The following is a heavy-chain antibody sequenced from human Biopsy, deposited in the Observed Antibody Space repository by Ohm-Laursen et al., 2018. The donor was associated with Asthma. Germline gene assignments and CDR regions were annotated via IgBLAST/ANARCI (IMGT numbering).Heavy chain of an antibody. Sequence: SDTLSLTCTVSGGSINIGDYHWSWIRQHPVKGLEWIGYIYYSGSTYYNPSLKSRVSISLDTSKNQFSLSLTSVTAADTAVYYCARTTYGDDGFDPWGQGTLVTVSS. V-gene: IGHV4-31*03. CDR2: IYYSGST. CDR1: GGSINIGDYH. CDR3: ARTTYGDDGFDP. D-gene: IGHD4-17*01. J-gene: IGHJ5*02.